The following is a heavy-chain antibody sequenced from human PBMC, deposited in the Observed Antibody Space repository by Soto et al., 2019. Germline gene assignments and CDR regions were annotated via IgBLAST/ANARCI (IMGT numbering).Heavy chain of an antibody. J-gene: IGHJ4*02. CDR1: GGSISSGGYS. Sequence: QLQLQESGSGLVKPSQTLSLTGAVSGGSISSGGYSWSWIRQPPGTGLEWIGYIYHSGSTYYNPYLKSRVNISVDMSKHQFSLKLSSVTAADTAVYYCARVVEGVKGFDYWGQGTLVTVSS. CDR3: ARVVEGVKGFDY. V-gene: IGHV4-30-2*01. D-gene: IGHD3-10*01. CDR2: IYHSGST.